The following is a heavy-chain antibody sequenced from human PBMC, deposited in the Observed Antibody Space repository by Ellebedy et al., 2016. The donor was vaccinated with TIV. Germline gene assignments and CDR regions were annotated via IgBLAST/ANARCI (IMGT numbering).Heavy chain of an antibody. CDR3: AKGRVYYDFWSGSPNWFDP. Sequence: SETLSLTCALYGGSFSGYYWSWIRQPPGKRLEWIGEVNHRGSTNYNPPLKSRVTISFHTSSDQFSLNLNSVTAADTAVYYCAKGRVYYDFWSGSPNWFDPWGQGTLVTVSS. CDR1: GGSFSGYY. D-gene: IGHD3-3*01. J-gene: IGHJ5*02. V-gene: IGHV4-34*01. CDR2: VNHRGST.